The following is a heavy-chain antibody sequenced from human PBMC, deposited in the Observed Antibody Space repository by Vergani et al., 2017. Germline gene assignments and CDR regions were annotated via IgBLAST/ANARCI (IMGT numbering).Heavy chain of an antibody. D-gene: IGHD6-13*01. CDR1: GFTFSNYA. J-gene: IGHJ4*02. Sequence: QLQLVESGGGVVQPGRSLRLSCAASGFTFSNYAMHWVRQAPDKGLEWVAVISYDGSNKYYADSVKGRFTISRDNSKNSLYLQMNSLRDEDTAVYYCATALDSSSWYCLDYWGQGTLVTVSS. CDR2: ISYDGSNK. V-gene: IGHV3-30*04. CDR3: ATALDSSSWYCLDY.